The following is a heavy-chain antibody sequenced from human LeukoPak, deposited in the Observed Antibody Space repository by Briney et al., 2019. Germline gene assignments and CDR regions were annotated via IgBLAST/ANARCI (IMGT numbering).Heavy chain of an antibody. CDR1: GFTFSIYA. V-gene: IGHV3-23*01. J-gene: IGHJ4*02. D-gene: IGHD1-26*01. CDR3: ATDRAGAGDH. CDR2: ISGSGRT. Sequence: GGSLRLSCAASGFTFSIYAMSWVRQAPGKGLEWVSAISGSGRTYYADSVKGRFTISRDNSKNTLYLQMNSLRAEDTAVYYCATDRAGAGDHWGQGTLVTVSS.